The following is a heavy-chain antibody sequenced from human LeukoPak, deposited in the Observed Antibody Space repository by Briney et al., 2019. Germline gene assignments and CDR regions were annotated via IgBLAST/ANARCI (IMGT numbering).Heavy chain of an antibody. V-gene: IGHV3-69-1*02. D-gene: IGHD2-2*01. CDR1: GFTFRHYA. Sequence: GGSLRLSCVASGFTFRHYAMSWVRPAPGKGLEWVSSISGSTIYYADSVKGRFTISRDNAKNSLYLQMNSLRAEDTAVYYCASRYCSSTSCYLLWFDPWGQGTLVTVSS. CDR3: ASRYCSSTSCYLLWFDP. CDR2: ISGSTI. J-gene: IGHJ5*02.